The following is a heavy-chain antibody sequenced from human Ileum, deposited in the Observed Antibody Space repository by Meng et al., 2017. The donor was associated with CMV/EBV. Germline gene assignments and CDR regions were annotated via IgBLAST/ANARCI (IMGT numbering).Heavy chain of an antibody. V-gene: IGHV3-21*01. Sequence: GFTFSSYSMSWVRQAPGKGMGWVSSISSSSSYIYYADSVKGRFTISRDNAKNSLYLQMNSLRAEDTAVYYCARSRTPQSSTSCYPWGQGTLVTVSS. D-gene: IGHD2-2*01. CDR2: ISSSSSYI. J-gene: IGHJ5*02. CDR3: ARSRTPQSSTSCYP. CDR1: GFTFSSYS.